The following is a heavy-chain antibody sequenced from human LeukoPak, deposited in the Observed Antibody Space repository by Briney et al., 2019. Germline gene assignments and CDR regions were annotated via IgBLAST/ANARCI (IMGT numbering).Heavy chain of an antibody. V-gene: IGHV1-46*01. CDR1: GYTFTSYY. CDR3: ARGIAVGRYYYYYYMDV. CDR2: INPSGGST. D-gene: IGHD2-21*01. Sequence: ASVKVSCKASGYTFTSYYMHWVRQAPGQGLEWMGIINPSGGSTSYAQKFQGRVTMTRDMSTSTVYMELSSLRSEDTAVYYCARGIAVGRYYYYYYMDVWGKGTTVTVSS. J-gene: IGHJ6*03.